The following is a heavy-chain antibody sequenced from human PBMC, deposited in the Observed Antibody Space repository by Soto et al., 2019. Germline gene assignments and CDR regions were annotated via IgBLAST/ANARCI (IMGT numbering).Heavy chain of an antibody. CDR1: GGSITRRSSY. CDR2: FYDGNT. CDR3: ATTRGLAVGGSFDY. J-gene: IGHJ4*02. D-gene: IGHD3-10*01. Sequence: SETLSLTCIVSGGSITRRSSYWAWIRQPPGKGLEWVGTFYDGNTYHNPSLRSRITITVDTSKNQFSLKLNSVAAADTAFYYCATTRGLAVGGSFDYWGQGMLVTVSS. V-gene: IGHV4-39*01.